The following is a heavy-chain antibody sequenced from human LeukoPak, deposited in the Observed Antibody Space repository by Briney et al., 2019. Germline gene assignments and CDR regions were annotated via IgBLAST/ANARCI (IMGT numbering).Heavy chain of an antibody. J-gene: IGHJ4*02. Sequence: SVKVSCKASGGTFSSYAISWVRQAPGQGLEWMGRIIPILGIANYAQKFQGRVTITADKSTSTAYMELSSLRSEDTAVYYCARDGCSGGSCYSNSDYWGQGTLVTVSS. D-gene: IGHD2-15*01. CDR2: IIPILGIA. V-gene: IGHV1-69*04. CDR3: ARDGCSGGSCYSNSDY. CDR1: GGTFSSYA.